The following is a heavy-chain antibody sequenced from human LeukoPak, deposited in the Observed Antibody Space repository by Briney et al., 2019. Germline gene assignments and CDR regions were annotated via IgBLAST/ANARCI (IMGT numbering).Heavy chain of an antibody. V-gene: IGHV6-1*01. Sequence: SQTLSLTCAISGDSISSNIVAWNWIRQSPSRGLEWLGRTYYRSKWYNEYAVSVNGRMTINPDTSKNQVSLQLNSVTPEDTAVYYCARASGAGSVTLSYWGHGTLVTVSP. CDR3: ARASGAGSVTLSY. CDR2: TYYRSKWYN. J-gene: IGHJ4*01. D-gene: IGHD6-13*01. CDR1: GDSISSNIVA.